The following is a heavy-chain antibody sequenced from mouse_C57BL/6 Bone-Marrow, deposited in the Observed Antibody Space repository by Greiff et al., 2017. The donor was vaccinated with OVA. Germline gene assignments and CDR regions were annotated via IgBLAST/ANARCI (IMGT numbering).Heavy chain of an antibody. CDR3: ARQVIYDGYYGAMDY. D-gene: IGHD2-3*01. CDR1: GFTFSSYG. CDR2: ISSGGSYT. Sequence: EVKLVESGGDLVKPGGSLKLSCAASGFTFSSYGMSWVRQTPDKRLEWVATISSGGSYTYYPDSVKGRFTISRDNAKNTLYLQMSSLKSEDTAMYYCARQVIYDGYYGAMDYWGQGTSVTVSS. V-gene: IGHV5-6*01. J-gene: IGHJ4*01.